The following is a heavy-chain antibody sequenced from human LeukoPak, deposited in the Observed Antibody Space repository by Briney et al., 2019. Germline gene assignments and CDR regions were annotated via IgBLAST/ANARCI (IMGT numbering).Heavy chain of an antibody. CDR1: GYTFTGYY. Sequence: ASVKVSCKASGYTFTGYYMHWVRQAPGQGLEWMGWINPNSGGTNYAQKFQGRVTMTRDTSISTAYMELSRLRSDDTAVYYCARGAAREPTRGILGVISATEYWGERTLVSVSS. D-gene: IGHD3-3*01. CDR3: ARGAAREPTRGILGVISATEY. V-gene: IGHV1-2*02. J-gene: IGHJ4*02. CDR2: INPNSGGT.